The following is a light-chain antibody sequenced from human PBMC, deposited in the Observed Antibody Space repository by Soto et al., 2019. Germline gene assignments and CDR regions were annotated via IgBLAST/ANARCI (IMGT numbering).Light chain of an antibody. Sequence: AIQMTQSPSSLSASVGDTVTITCRASQGIRRDLSWYQQKPGKAPNLLIYSASELQNGAPSRFRGSGSGTDFTLTISGLQPEDFVTYYCLHDYNFPRTFGQGTKVEI. CDR1: QGIRRD. V-gene: IGKV1-6*01. CDR3: LHDYNFPRT. J-gene: IGKJ1*01. CDR2: SAS.